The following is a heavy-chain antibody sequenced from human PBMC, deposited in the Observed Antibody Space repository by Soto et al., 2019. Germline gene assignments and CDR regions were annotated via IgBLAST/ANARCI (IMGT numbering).Heavy chain of an antibody. CDR3: AKDIAVAGTGFDY. Sequence: GGSLRLSCTASGFTFSDYAMSWVRQAAGKGLEWVSGLSTGGGSTYYGDSVKGRFTISRDNSKNTLYLQMSSLRAEDTAVYYCAKDIAVAGTGFDYWGQGTLVTVSS. CDR1: GFTFSDYA. CDR2: LSTGGGST. V-gene: IGHV3-23*01. J-gene: IGHJ4*02. D-gene: IGHD6-19*01.